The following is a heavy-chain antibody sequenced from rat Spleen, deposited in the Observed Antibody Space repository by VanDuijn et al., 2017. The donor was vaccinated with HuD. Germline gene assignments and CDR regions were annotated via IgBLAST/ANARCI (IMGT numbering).Heavy chain of an antibody. CDR3: ARHGGYDSGDDVMDA. J-gene: IGHJ4*01. CDR1: GFTFSNYY. V-gene: IGHV5-25*01. CDR2: ITTGGDNT. Sequence: EVQLVESGGGLVQPGRSMKLSCAASGFTFSNYYMAWVRQAPTNGLEWVASITTGGDNTYYRDSVKGRFTISRDNAKSTLYLQMDSLRSEDTATYYCARHGGYDSGDDVMDAWGQGASVTVSS. D-gene: IGHD1-1*01.